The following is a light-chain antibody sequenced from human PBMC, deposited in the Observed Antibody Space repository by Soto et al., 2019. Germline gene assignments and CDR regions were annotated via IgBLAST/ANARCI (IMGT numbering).Light chain of an antibody. CDR1: QTIDNT. CDR3: QHYNYWPYT. V-gene: IGKV3-15*01. CDR2: DAS. Sequence: EIVMTHSPATLSLSPGERATLSCSSSQTIDNTLAWYQRKPGQAPRLLIYDASTRATGVPARFSGSGSGTDFTLTISSLQSEDFAVYYCQHYNYWPYTFGQGTKVDIK. J-gene: IGKJ2*01.